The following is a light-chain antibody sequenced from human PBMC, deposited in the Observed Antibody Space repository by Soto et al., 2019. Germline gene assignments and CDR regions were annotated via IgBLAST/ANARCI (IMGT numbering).Light chain of an antibody. Sequence: EIVLTQSPGTLSLSPGERATLSCRASQSISSSYLAWYQQKPGQPPRLLISNASSRATGIPARFSGSGSGTDFTLPISSLEPEDFAVYYCHQYDRSPPSSTFGQGTKVEIK. CDR1: QSISSSY. V-gene: IGKV3-20*01. J-gene: IGKJ1*01. CDR3: HQYDRSPPSST. CDR2: NAS.